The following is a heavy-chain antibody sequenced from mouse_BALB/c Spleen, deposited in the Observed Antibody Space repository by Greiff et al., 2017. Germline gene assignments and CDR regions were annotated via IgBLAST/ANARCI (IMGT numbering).Heavy chain of an antibody. CDR2: INPSNGRT. J-gene: IGHJ3*01. CDR1: GYTFTSYW. Sequence: VQLQQPGAELVKPGASVKLSCKASGYTFTSYWMHWVKQRPGQGLEWIGEINPSNGRTNYNEKFKSKATLTVDKSSSTAYMQLSSLTSEDSAVYYCARHDYDQFAYWGQGTLVTVSA. CDR3: ARHDYDQFAY. V-gene: IGHV1S81*02. D-gene: IGHD2-4*01.